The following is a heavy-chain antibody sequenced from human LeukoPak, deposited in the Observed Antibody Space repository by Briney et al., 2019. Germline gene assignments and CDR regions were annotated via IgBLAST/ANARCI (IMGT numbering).Heavy chain of an antibody. CDR3: AKGSGDIVEVPAASFDY. V-gene: IGHV3-23*01. CDR2: ISDSGGST. D-gene: IGHD2-2*01. CDR1: GFTFSSYA. Sequence: GGSLRLSCAASGFTFSSYAVSWVRQAPGKGLAWVSAISDSGGSTQYADSVKGRFTISRDNSNNTMYLQMNSLRAEDTAVYFCAKGSGDIVEVPAASFDYWGQGTLVTVSS. J-gene: IGHJ4*02.